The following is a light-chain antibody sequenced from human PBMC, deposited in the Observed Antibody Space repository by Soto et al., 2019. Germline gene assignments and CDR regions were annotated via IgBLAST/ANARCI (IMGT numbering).Light chain of an antibody. CDR2: GAS. Sequence: EIVMTQSPVTLSVSPGERATLSCRASQSVSSNLAWYQKKPGQAPRLLIDGASIRATGIPARFSGNGSGTEFTLTISSLQSEDFAVYYCQQYNDWPLTFGGGTKVDIK. V-gene: IGKV3-15*01. CDR1: QSVSSN. J-gene: IGKJ4*01. CDR3: QQYNDWPLT.